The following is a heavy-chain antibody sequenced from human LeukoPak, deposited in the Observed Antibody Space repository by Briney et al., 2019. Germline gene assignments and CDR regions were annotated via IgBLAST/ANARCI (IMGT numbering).Heavy chain of an antibody. CDR3: ARGFNPDY. J-gene: IGHJ4*02. Sequence: GGSLRLSSAASGFTFSNNWMNWVRQAPGKGLEWVANIKQDGSKKCYVDSVKGRFTISRDNAKNSLYLQMNSLRVEDTAVYYCARGFNPDYWGQGTLVTVSS. CDR1: GFTFSNNW. CDR2: IKQDGSKK. V-gene: IGHV3-7*04.